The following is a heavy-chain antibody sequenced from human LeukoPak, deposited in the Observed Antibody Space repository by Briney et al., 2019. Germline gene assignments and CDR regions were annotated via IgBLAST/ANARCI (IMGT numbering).Heavy chain of an antibody. CDR1: GFTFSSYW. CDR2: IKQDGSEK. V-gene: IGHV3-7*01. CDR3: ARRFSNPPHYYYYYYMDV. J-gene: IGHJ6*03. Sequence: PGGSLRLSCAAPGFTFSSYWMSWVRQAPGKGLEWVSNIKQDGSEKYYVDSVKGRFTISRDKAKNSLYLQMNSLRAEDTAVYYCARRFSNPPHYYYYYYMDVWGKGTTVTVSS. D-gene: IGHD4-11*01.